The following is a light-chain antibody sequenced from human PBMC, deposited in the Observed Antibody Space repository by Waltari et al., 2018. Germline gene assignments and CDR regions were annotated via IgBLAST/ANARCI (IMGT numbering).Light chain of an antibody. J-gene: IGKJ1*01. Sequence: ETVVTQSPATLSVSPGERATLSCTTSQSIGSSLAGYQQKPGQAPRLLIYRASTRATGIPARFSGSGSETEFTLTISSLQSEDFAVYYCQQYNNWPPGTFGQGTKVEI. CDR2: RAS. V-gene: IGKV3-15*01. CDR1: QSIGSS. CDR3: QQYNNWPPGT.